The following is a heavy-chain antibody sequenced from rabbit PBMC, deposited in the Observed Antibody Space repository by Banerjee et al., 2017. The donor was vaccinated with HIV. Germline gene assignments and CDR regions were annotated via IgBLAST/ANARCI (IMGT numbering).Heavy chain of an antibody. D-gene: IGHD4-1*01. CDR2: IAAGSSGST. CDR3: ARDLAGVIGWNFGL. CDR1: GFSFSSSYW. J-gene: IGHJ4*01. Sequence: QEQLVESGGGLVQPEGSLTLTCKASGFSFSSSYWISWVRQAPGKGLEWIACIAAGSSGSTYYASWAKGRFTISKTSSTTVTLQMTSLTAADTASYFCARDLAGVIGWNFGLWGPGTLVTVS. V-gene: IGHV1S45*01.